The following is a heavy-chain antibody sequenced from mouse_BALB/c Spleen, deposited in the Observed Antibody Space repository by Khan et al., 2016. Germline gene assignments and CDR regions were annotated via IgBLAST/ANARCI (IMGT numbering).Heavy chain of an antibody. CDR2: LWGDGST. CDR3: ARDNYGYGPWYFDV. D-gene: IGHD1-2*01. Sequence: QVQLKQSGPGLVAPSQSLSITCTVSGFSLTGYGVNWVRQPPGKGLEWLGMLWGDGSTDYNSALKSRLSISKDNSKSQVFLKMNSLQTDDTARYYCARDNYGYGPWYFDVWGTGTTVTVSS. J-gene: IGHJ1*03. V-gene: IGHV2-6-7*01. CDR1: GFSLTGYG.